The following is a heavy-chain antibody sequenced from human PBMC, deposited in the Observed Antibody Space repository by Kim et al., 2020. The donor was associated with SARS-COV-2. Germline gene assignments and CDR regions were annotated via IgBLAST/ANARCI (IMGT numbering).Heavy chain of an antibody. V-gene: IGHV7-4-1*02. D-gene: IGHD6-13*01. Sequence: ASVKVSCKASGYTFTTYSMTWLRQAPGQGLEWMGRINTRTGHPTYAQGFTGRFVLSLDTSVNTAYLQINDLMPEDTAICYCATIIAASRTYYWGQGTLVTVSS. CDR3: ATIIAASRTYY. CDR1: GYTFTTYS. CDR2: INTRTGHP. J-gene: IGHJ4*02.